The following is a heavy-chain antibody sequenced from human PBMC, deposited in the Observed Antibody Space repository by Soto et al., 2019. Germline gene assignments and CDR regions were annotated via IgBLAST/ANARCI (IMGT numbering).Heavy chain of an antibody. CDR3: ATAEVDY. CDR2: MTSDGRTT. Sequence: PGGSLRLSCAASGFAFGNYWMHWVRQPPGKGPEWVSRMTSDGRTTQYADSVKGRFTVSRDNAKNTLYLQMNSLRAEDTAVYYCATAEVDYWGPGTLVTVPQ. CDR1: GFAFGNYW. J-gene: IGHJ4*02. V-gene: IGHV3-74*01.